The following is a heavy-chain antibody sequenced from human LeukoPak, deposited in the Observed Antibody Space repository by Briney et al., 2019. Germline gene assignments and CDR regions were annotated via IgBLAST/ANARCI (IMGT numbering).Heavy chain of an antibody. V-gene: IGHV4-34*01. CDR2: INHSGST. Sequence: SETLSLTCAVYGGSFSGYYWSWIRPPPGKGLEWIGEINHSGSTNYNPSLKSRVTISVDTSKNQFSLKLSPVTAADTAVYYCARIPQGYWGQGTLVTVSS. D-gene: IGHD2-21*01. CDR1: GGSFSGYY. CDR3: ARIPQGY. J-gene: IGHJ4*02.